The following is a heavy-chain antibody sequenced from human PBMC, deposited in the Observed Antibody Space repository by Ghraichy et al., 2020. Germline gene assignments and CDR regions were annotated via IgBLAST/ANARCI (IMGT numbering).Heavy chain of an antibody. D-gene: IGHD3-16*01. Sequence: GGSLRLSCAASAFTFSSYEMIWVRQAPGRGLEWVSYISGSGSTIYYADSVKGQFIISRDNAKNSLYLQMNSLGAEDTAVYYCARLIRYYCAMDVWGQGTTVTVSS. CDR1: AFTFSSYE. J-gene: IGHJ6*02. CDR2: ISGSGSTI. V-gene: IGHV3-48*03. CDR3: ARLIRYYCAMDV.